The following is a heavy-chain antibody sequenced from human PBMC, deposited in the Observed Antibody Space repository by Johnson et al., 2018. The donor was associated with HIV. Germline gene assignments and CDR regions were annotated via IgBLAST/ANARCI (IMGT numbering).Heavy chain of an antibody. Sequence: VQLVESGGGLVQPRGSLRLSCAASGFNFSDHYMDWVRQAPGRGLEWVGRSRRKVNSYTTEYTASVKGRFTISRDDSKNSLYLQMNSLRAEDTAVYYCARGFHRGGAFDIWGQGTMVTDSS. D-gene: IGHD1-14*01. J-gene: IGHJ3*02. CDR1: GFNFSDHY. V-gene: IGHV3-72*01. CDR2: SRRKVNSYTT. CDR3: ARGFHRGGAFDI.